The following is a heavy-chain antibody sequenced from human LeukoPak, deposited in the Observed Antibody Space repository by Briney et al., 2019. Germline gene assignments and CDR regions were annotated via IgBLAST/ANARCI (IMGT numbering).Heavy chain of an antibody. V-gene: IGHV3-9*01. CDR1: GFTFDDYA. Sequence: PGGSLRLSCAASGFTFDDYAMHWVRQAPGKGLEWVSGISWNSGSIGYADSVKGRFTISRDNAKNSLYLQMNSLRAEDTALYYCAKDRVSSTSCLFDYWGQGTLVTVSS. D-gene: IGHD2-2*01. J-gene: IGHJ4*02. CDR3: AKDRVSSTSCLFDY. CDR2: ISWNSGSI.